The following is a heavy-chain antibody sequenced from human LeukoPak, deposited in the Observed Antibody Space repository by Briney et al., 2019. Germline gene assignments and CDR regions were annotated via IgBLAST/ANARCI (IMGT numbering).Heavy chain of an antibody. CDR1: GGTFSSYA. CDR3: ARTRRSYYDSSGYYYYFDY. CDR2: IIPIFGTA. V-gene: IGHV1-69*13. J-gene: IGHJ4*02. D-gene: IGHD3-22*01. Sequence: SVKVSCKASGGTFSSYAISWVRQAPGQGLEWMGGIIPIFGTANYAQKFQGRVTITADESTSTAHMELSSLRSEDTAVYYCARTRRSYYDSSGYYYYFDYWGQGTLVTVSS.